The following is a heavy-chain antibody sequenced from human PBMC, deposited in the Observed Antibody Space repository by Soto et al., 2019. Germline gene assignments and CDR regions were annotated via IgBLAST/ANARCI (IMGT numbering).Heavy chain of an antibody. CDR2: IIPIFGTA. CDR3: GCCLTGTFGGVDY. J-gene: IGHJ4*02. V-gene: IGHV1-69*01. CDR1: GGTFSSYA. Sequence: QVQLVQSGAEVKKPGSSVKVSCKASGGTFSSYAISWVRQAPGQGLEWMGGIIPIFGTANYAQKFQGRVTITADESTSKGYMELRSLRTEDTAVYYCGCCLTGTFGGVDYWGQGTLVTVSS. D-gene: IGHD3-16*01.